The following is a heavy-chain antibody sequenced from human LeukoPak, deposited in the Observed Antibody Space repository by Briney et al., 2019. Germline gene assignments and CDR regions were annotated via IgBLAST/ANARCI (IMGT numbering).Heavy chain of an antibody. V-gene: IGHV1-18*01. J-gene: IGHJ4*02. CDR2: ISGSNGNT. CDR1: GFTFISYG. Sequence: GASVKVSCKTSGFTFISYGISWVRQAPGQGLEWMGWISGSNGNTNYAQKLQGRVTMTTDTSTTTAYMELRSLRSDVSSVYYFVRDFWVAFDYWGQGTLVTVAS. CDR3: VRDFWVAFDY. D-gene: IGHD2-15*01.